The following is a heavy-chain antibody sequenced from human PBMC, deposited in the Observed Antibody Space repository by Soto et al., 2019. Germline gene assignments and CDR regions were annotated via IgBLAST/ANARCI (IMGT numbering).Heavy chain of an antibody. J-gene: IGHJ2*01. D-gene: IGHD5-18*01. CDR3: AKDRIQLWLQWYFDL. CDR1: GFTFCRYG. CDR2: ISDDGSNE. V-gene: IGHV3-30*18. Sequence: QVQLVASGGGVVQPGRSLRLSCEASGFTFCRYGMHRVRQAPGKGLEWVAVISDDGSNEFYADSVRGRFTISRDNSKNTLFLQMNSLRAEDTAVYYCAKDRIQLWLQWYFDLWGRGTLVTVSS.